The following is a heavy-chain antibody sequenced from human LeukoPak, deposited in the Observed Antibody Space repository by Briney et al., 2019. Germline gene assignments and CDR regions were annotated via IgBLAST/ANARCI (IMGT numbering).Heavy chain of an antibody. J-gene: IGHJ6*03. CDR1: GFTFSSYG. CDR2: IRYDGSNK. Sequence: GGSLRLSCAASGFTFSSYGVHWVRQAPGKGLEWVAFIRYDGSNKYYADSVKGRFTISRDNSKNTLYLQMNSLRAEDTAVYYCAKVNRHYYDSSGYYKRGDYYYMDVWGKGTTVTISS. CDR3: AKVNRHYYDSSGYYKRGDYYYMDV. V-gene: IGHV3-30*02. D-gene: IGHD3-22*01.